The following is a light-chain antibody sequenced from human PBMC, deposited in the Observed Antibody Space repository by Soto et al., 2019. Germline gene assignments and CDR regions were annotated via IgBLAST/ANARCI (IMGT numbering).Light chain of an antibody. CDR1: QTVNNNY. CDR3: QQYGTSPPLT. CDR2: GAS. J-gene: IGKJ4*01. Sequence: EIVLMQSPGTLSLSPGERATLSCRASQTVNNNYLAWYQQKPGQAPRLLIDGASSRATGIPDRFSGSGSETDFTLTISRLEPQDFAVYYCQQYGTSPPLTFGGETTVQIK. V-gene: IGKV3-20*01.